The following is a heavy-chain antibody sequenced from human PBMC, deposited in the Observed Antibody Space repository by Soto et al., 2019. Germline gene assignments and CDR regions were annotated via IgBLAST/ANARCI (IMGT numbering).Heavy chain of an antibody. CDR2: ISGSGGST. CDR3: AKSLTLWFGELLNWFDP. V-gene: IGHV3-23*01. D-gene: IGHD3-10*01. J-gene: IGHJ5*02. CDR1: GFTFSSYA. Sequence: PGGSLRLSCAASGFTFSSYAMSWVRQAPGKGLEWVSAISGSGGSTYYADSVKGRFTISRDNSKNTLYLQMNSLRAEDTAVYYCAKSLTLWFGELLNWFDPWGQGTLVTVSS.